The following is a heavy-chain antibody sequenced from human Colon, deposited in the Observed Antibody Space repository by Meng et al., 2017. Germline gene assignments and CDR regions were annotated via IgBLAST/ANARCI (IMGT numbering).Heavy chain of an antibody. V-gene: IGHV3-7*01. CDR1: GFTFSSHW. Sequence: GESLKISCAASGFTFSSHWMSWVRQAPGKGLEWVANIKYDRSEKYYVDSVTGRFTISRDNDKNSLYLQMNSLRTEDTSVYYCASRPYSSGWYGAFGVWGQGTMVTVSS. D-gene: IGHD6-19*01. J-gene: IGHJ3*01. CDR3: ASRPYSSGWYGAFGV. CDR2: IKYDRSEK.